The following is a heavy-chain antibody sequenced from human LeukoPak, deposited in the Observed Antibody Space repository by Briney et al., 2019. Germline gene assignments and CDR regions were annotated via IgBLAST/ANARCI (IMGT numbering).Heavy chain of an antibody. J-gene: IGHJ4*02. Sequence: ASVKVSCKASGYTFTIYAMNWVRQPPGQGLEWMGFINTNTGNPTYARCFTGRFVFSLDTSVSTAYLQISILKSEDTAVYYCARSYYVGSSAYYLFDYWGQGTLVTVSS. CDR2: INTNTGNP. D-gene: IGHD3-22*01. V-gene: IGHV7-4-1*02. CDR1: GYTFTIYA. CDR3: ARSYYVGSSAYYLFDY.